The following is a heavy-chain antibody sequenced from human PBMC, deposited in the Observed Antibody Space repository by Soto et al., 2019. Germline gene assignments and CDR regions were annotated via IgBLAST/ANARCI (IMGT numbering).Heavy chain of an antibody. D-gene: IGHD3-22*01. V-gene: IGHV1-18*01. Sequence: GASVKVSCKASGYTFTSYGISWVRQAPGQGLEWMGWISAYNGNTNYAQKLQGRVTMTTDTSTSTAYMELRSLRSDDTAVYYCARGWEYYYDSSGYSPLDVWGQGTTVTVSS. CDR2: ISAYNGNT. J-gene: IGHJ6*02. CDR3: ARGWEYYYDSSGYSPLDV. CDR1: GYTFTSYG.